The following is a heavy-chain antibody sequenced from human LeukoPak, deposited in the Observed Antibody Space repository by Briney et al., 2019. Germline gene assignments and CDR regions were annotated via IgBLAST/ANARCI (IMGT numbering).Heavy chain of an antibody. CDR3: ATDYGDYTPVYWYFDL. J-gene: IGHJ2*01. D-gene: IGHD4-17*01. V-gene: IGHV1-69*04. Sequence: SVKVSCKASGGTFSSYAISWVRQAPGQGLEWMGRINPILGIANYAQKFQGRVTITADKSTSTAYMELSSLRSEDTAVYYCATDYGDYTPVYWYFDLWGRGTLVTASS. CDR2: INPILGIA. CDR1: GGTFSSYA.